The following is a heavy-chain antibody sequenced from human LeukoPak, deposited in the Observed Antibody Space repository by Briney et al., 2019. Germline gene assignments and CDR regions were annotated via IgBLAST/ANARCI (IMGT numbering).Heavy chain of an antibody. CDR3: ARRYDFDY. J-gene: IGHJ4*02. CDR1: GFTFSSYA. Sequence: GGSLRLSCAASGFTFSSYAMSWVRQAPGKGLEWVSAISGSGDSTYYADSVKGRFTISRDTSKNTYLQMNSLRDEDTAVYYCARRYDFDYWGQGTLVTVSS. CDR2: ISGSGDST. V-gene: IGHV3-23*01. D-gene: IGHD3-9*01.